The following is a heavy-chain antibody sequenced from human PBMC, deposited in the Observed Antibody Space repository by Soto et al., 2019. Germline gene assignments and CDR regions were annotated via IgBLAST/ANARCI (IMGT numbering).Heavy chain of an antibody. CDR1: GGSISSGGYS. CDR3: ARWFDR. J-gene: IGHJ5*02. Sequence: TLSLTCAVSGGSISSGGYSWSWIRQPPGKGLEWIGYIPHSGSTYYNPSLKSRVTISVDRSKNQFSLKLSSVTAADTAVYYCARWFDRWGQGTLVTVSS. CDR2: IPHSGST. V-gene: IGHV4-30-2*01.